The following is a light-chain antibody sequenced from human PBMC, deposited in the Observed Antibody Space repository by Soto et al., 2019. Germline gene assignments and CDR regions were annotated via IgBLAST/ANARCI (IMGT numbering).Light chain of an antibody. Sequence: QSVLTQPVSVSGSPGQSITISCTGTSSDVGGYNYVSWYQQHPGKAPKLMIYDVSNRPSGVSNRFSGSKSGNTASLTISGLQAEDEADYYCSSYTSSSTLVVFGGGTQLTVL. V-gene: IGLV2-14*01. CDR1: SSDVGGYNY. CDR3: SSYTSSSTLVV. CDR2: DVS. J-gene: IGLJ2*01.